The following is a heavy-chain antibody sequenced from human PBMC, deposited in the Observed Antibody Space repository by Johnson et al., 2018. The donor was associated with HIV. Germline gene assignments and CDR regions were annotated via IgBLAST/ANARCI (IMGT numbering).Heavy chain of an antibody. J-gene: IGHJ3*02. CDR1: GFTFSSYW. V-gene: IGHV3-33*08. CDR3: ARESPLRDAFDI. Sequence: QVQLVESGGGLVQPGGSLRLSCAASGFTFSSYWMSWVRQAPGKGLEWVAVIWYDGSNKYYADSVKGRFTISRDNSKNTLYLQMNSLRAEDTAVYYCARESPLRDAFDIWGQGTMVTVSS. CDR2: IWYDGSNK.